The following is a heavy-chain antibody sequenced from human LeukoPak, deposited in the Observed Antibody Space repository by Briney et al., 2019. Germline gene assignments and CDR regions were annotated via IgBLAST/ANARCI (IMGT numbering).Heavy chain of an antibody. CDR2: ISSSGST. D-gene: IGHD2-2*01. CDR3: ARARHSTSWYEGFYFDY. CDR1: GGSISSGSYY. V-gene: IGHV4-61*02. Sequence: PSETLSLTCTVSGGSISSGSYYWSWIRQPAGKGLEWIGRISSSGSTNYNPSLKSRVTISVDTSKNQFSLKLSSVTAADTAVYYCARARHSTSWYEGFYFDYWGQGTLVTVSS. J-gene: IGHJ4*02.